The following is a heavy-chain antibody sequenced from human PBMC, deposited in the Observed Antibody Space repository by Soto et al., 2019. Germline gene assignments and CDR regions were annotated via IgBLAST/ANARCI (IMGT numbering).Heavy chain of an antibody. D-gene: IGHD6-19*01. J-gene: IGHJ4*02. Sequence: GGSLRLSCAASGFTFSSYSMNWVRQAPGKGLEWVSSISSDSSYIYYADSVKGRFTISRDNAKNSLFLQMNSLRAEDTAVYHCARDLSGYSSGWPFDYWGQGTLVTVSS. CDR3: ARDLSGYSSGWPFDY. V-gene: IGHV3-21*01. CDR2: ISSDSSYI. CDR1: GFTFSSYS.